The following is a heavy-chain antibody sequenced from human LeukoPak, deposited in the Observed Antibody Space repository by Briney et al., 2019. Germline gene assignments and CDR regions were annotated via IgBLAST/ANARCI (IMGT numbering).Heavy chain of an antibody. CDR3: ARVTKYYGSGSYNCGMDG. CDR1: GGSISSGGYY. J-gene: IGHJ6*02. V-gene: IGHV4-31*03. CDR2: IYYSGST. Sequence: PSQTLSLTCTVSGGSISSGGYYWSWIRQHPGKGLEWIGYIYYSGSTYYNPSLKSRVTISVDTSKNQFSLKLSSVTAADTAVYYCARVTKYYGSGSYNCGMDGWGQGTTVTVSS. D-gene: IGHD3-10*01.